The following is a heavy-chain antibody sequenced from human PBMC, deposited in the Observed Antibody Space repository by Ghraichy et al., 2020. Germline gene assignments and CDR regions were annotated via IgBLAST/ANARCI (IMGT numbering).Heavy chain of an antibody. CDR1: GGSISSSSYY. Sequence: SETPSLTCTVSGGSISSSSYYWGWIRQPPGKGLEWIGSIYYSGSTYYNPSLKSRVTISVDTSKNQFSLKLSSVTAADTAVYYCARSVEFRFTNWFDPWGQGTLVTVSS. CDR2: IYYSGST. CDR3: ARSVEFRFTNWFDP. V-gene: IGHV4-39*01. D-gene: IGHD3-10*01. J-gene: IGHJ5*02.